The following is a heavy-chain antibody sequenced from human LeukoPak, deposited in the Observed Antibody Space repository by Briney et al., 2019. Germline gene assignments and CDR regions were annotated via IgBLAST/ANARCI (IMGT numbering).Heavy chain of an antibody. CDR2: IYYSGST. Sequence: SETLSLTCTVSGGSISSSSYYWGWIRQPPGKGLEWIGSIYYSGSTYYNPSLQSRVTISVDTSKNQFSLKLSSVTAADTAVYYCASSGYESSGYYIWHWGEGTLVTVSS. CDR1: GGSISSSSYY. V-gene: IGHV4-39*01. J-gene: IGHJ4*02. D-gene: IGHD3-22*01. CDR3: ASSGYESSGYYIWH.